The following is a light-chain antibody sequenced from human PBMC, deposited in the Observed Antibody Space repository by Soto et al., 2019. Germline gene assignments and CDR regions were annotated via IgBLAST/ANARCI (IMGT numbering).Light chain of an antibody. CDR2: GNS. CDR3: QSYDSSLSGSV. V-gene: IGLV1-40*01. J-gene: IGLJ3*02. CDR1: SSNVGAGYD. Sequence: QLVLTQPPSVSGAPGQRVTIFCTGSSSNVGAGYDVHWYQQLPGTAPKLLIYGNSNRPSGVPDRISGSKSGTSASLAITGLQAEDEADYYCQSYDSSLSGSVFGGGTKLTVL.